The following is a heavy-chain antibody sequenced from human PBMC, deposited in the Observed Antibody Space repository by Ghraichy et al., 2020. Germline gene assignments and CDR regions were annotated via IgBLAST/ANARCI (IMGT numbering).Heavy chain of an antibody. J-gene: IGHJ6*02. V-gene: IGHV3-48*02. D-gene: IGHD3-3*01. CDR3: ATFGVVLPATYYYYGMDV. Sequence: GGSLRLSCAASGFTFSSYSMNWVRQAPGKGLEWVSYISSSSSTIYYADSVKGRFTISRDNAKNSLYLQMNSLRDEDTAVYYCATFGVVLPATYYYYGMDVWGQGTTVTVSS. CDR1: GFTFSSYS. CDR2: ISSSSSTI.